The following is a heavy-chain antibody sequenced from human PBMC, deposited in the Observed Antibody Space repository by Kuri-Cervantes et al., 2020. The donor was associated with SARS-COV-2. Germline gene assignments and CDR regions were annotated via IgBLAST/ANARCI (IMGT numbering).Heavy chain of an antibody. D-gene: IGHD6-19*01. CDR1: GGSFSGYY. V-gene: IGHV4-34*01. J-gene: IGHJ6*02. CDR2: INHSGST. Sequence: GSLRLFCAVYGGSFSGYYWSWIRQPPGKGLEWIGEINHSGSTNYNPSLKSRVTISVDTSKNQFSLKLSSVTAADTAVYYCARGGRIAVAGILLPLYYYGMDVWGQGTTVTVSS. CDR3: ARGGRIAVAGILLPLYYYGMDV.